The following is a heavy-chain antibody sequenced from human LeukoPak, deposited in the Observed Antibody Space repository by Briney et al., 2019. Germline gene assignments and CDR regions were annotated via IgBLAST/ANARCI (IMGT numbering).Heavy chain of an antibody. CDR3: ARDQYYYDSSGYPTLDAFDI. CDR2: INPSGGST. CDR1: GYTFTSYY. Sequence: ASVKVSCKASGYTFTSYYMHWVRQAPGQGLVWMGIINPSGGSTSYAQKFQGRVTMTRDTSTSTVYMELSSLRSEDTAVYYCARDQYYYDSSGYPTLDAFDIWGQGTMVTVSS. J-gene: IGHJ3*02. D-gene: IGHD3-22*01. V-gene: IGHV1-46*01.